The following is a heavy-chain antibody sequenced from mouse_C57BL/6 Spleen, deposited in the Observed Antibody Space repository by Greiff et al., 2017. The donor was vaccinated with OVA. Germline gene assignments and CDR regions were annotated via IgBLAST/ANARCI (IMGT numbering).Heavy chain of an antibody. CDR2: IRSKSSNYAT. D-gene: IGHD2-2*01. CDR1: GFTFNTYA. J-gene: IGHJ4*01. CDR3: VRDDYYGYDKEDYAMDY. Sequence: EVKVVESGGGLVQPKGSLKLSCAASGFTFNTYAMHWVRQAPGKGLEWVARIRSKSSNYATYYADSVKDRFTISRDDSQSMLYLQMNNLKTEDTAMYYCVRDDYYGYDKEDYAMDYWGQGTSVTVSS. V-gene: IGHV10-3*01.